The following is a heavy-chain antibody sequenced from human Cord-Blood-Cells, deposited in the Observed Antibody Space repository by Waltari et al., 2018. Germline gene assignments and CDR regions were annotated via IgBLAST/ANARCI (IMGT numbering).Heavy chain of an antibody. CDR2: INHSGST. D-gene: IGHD3-10*01. CDR3: ARNRVLWFGELSLDY. V-gene: IGHV4-34*01. J-gene: IGHJ4*02. Sequence: QVQLQQWGAGLLKPSETLSLTCAVYGGSFSGYYWSWLRQPPGKGLEWIGEINHSGSTNYNPSLKSRVTISVDTSKNQFSLKLSSVTAADTAVYYCARNRVLWFGELSLDYWGQGTLVTVSS. CDR1: GGSFSGYY.